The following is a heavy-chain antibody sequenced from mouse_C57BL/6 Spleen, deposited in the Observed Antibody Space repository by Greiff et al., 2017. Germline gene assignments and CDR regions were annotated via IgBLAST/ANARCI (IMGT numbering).Heavy chain of an antibody. CDR1: GFNIKDYY. V-gene: IGHV14-1*01. J-gene: IGHJ2*01. CDR3: TTGYDGSSYGAGYFDY. Sequence: EVQLQQSGAELVRPGASVKLSCTASGFNIKDYYMHWVKQRPEQGLEWIGRIDPEDGDTEYAPKFQGKATMTADTSSNTAYLQLSSLTSEDTAVYYCTTGYDGSSYGAGYFDYWGKGTTLTVSS. CDR2: IDPEDGDT. D-gene: IGHD1-1*01.